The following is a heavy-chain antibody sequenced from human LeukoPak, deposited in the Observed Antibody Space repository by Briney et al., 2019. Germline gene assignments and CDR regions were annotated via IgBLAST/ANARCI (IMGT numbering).Heavy chain of an antibody. D-gene: IGHD2-2*01. Sequence: PSETLSLTCAVYGGSFSGYYWSWIRQPPGKGLEWIGEISHSGSTNYNPSLKSRVTISVDTSKNQFSLKLSSVTAADTAVYYCARERRYCSSTSCYPGYSWFDPGAREPWSPSPQ. J-gene: IGHJ5*02. CDR3: ARERRYCSSTSCYPGYSWFDP. V-gene: IGHV4-34*01. CDR1: GGSFSGYY. CDR2: ISHSGST.